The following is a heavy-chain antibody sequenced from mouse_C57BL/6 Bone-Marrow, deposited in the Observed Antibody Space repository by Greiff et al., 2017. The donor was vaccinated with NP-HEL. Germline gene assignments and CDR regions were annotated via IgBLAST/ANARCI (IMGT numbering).Heavy chain of an antibody. CDR1: GFNIKNTY. J-gene: IGHJ3*01. CDR3: ARWSLAWFAY. V-gene: IGHV14-3*01. Sequence: EVKLVESVAELVRPGASVKLSCTASGFNIKNTYMRWVKQRPEQGLEWIGRIDPANGNTKYAPKFQGKATITADTSSNTAYLQLSSLTSEDTAIYYCARWSLAWFAYWGQGTLVTVSA. D-gene: IGHD6-1*01. CDR2: IDPANGNT.